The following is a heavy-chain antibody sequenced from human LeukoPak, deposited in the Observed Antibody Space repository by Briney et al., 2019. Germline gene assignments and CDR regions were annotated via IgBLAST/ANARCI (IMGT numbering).Heavy chain of an antibody. CDR1: GGSFSGHC. CDR3: ARNYGSGSYYRY. V-gene: IGHV4-34*01. CDR2: INRGGGT. D-gene: IGHD3-10*01. J-gene: IGHJ4*02. Sequence: SETLSLTCAVYGGSFSGHCWSWIRQPPGQGLEWIGEINRGGGTDYSPSLKGRVTISLDTSKNQFSLKLSSVTAADTAVYYCARNYGSGSYYRYWGQGTLVTVSS.